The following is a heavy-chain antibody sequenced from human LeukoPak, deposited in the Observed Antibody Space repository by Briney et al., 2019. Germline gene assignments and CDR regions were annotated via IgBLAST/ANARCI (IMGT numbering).Heavy chain of an antibody. Sequence: GGSLRLSCAASGFTFSKNGMHWVRQAPGKGLEGVAVIWYDGSNKYYADSVKGRFTISRDNSKNTLYLQMNSLRAEDTAVYYCASSVGATSDYWGQGALVTVSS. D-gene: IGHD1-26*01. CDR2: IWYDGSNK. CDR1: GFTFSKNG. J-gene: IGHJ4*02. CDR3: ASSVGATSDY. V-gene: IGHV3-33*01.